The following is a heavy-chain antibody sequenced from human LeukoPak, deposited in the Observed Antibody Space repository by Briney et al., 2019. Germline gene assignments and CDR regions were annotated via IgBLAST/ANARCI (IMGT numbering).Heavy chain of an antibody. CDR2: ISKDRINK. J-gene: IGHJ4*02. CDR1: GFTFSNYA. D-gene: IGHD6-13*01. V-gene: IGHV3-30-3*01. CDR3: AILGYSSSVFDC. Sequence: PGRSLRLSCAASGFTFSNYAIHWVRQAPGKGLEWAALISKDRINKYYPDSVKGRFTISRDNSKNTLYLQMNSLRAEDTAVYYCAILGYSSSVFDCWGQGTLVTVSS.